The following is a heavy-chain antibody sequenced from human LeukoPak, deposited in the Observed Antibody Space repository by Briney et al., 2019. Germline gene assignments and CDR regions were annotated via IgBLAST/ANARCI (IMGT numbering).Heavy chain of an antibody. CDR1: GYTFTSYD. CDR3: AREDGIVGASWFDP. D-gene: IGHD1-26*01. J-gene: IGHJ5*02. Sequence: ASVKVSCKASGYTFTSYDINWVRQAPGQGLEWMGWMNPNSGNTGYAQKFQGRVTMTRNTSISTAYMELSSLRSEDTAVYYCAREDGIVGASWFDPWGQGTLVTVSS. CDR2: MNPNSGNT. V-gene: IGHV1-8*01.